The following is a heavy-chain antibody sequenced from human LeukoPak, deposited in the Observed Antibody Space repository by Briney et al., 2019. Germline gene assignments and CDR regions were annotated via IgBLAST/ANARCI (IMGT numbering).Heavy chain of an antibody. J-gene: IGHJ4*02. CDR2: INSVGSST. V-gene: IGHV3-74*01. Sequence: TGGSLRLSCAASGFTFSSYWMHWVRQAPGRGLVGVSRINSVGSSTSYADSVMGRFTISRDSAKNTLYLEMNSLRAEDTAVYYCARYNWNSAPFDYWGQGTLVTVSS. CDR3: ARYNWNSAPFDY. CDR1: GFTFSSYW. D-gene: IGHD1-7*01.